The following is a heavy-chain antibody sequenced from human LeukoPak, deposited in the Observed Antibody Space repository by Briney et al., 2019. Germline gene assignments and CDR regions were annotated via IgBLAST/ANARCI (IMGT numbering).Heavy chain of an antibody. D-gene: IGHD2-8*01. CDR2: ISGSGGST. Sequence: GGSLRLSCAASGFTFSSYGVSWVRQAPGKGLEWVSSISGSGGSTYSADSVEGRFTISRDNSKNTLYLQMNSLRAEDTALYYCAKDRSCTNDICHGDFDYWGQGTLVTVSS. J-gene: IGHJ4*02. V-gene: IGHV3-23*01. CDR1: GFTFSSYG. CDR3: AKDRSCTNDICHGDFDY.